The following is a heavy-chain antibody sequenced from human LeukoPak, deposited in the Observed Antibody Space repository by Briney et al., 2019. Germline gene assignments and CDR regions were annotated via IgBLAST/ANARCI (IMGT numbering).Heavy chain of an antibody. J-gene: IGHJ4*02. Sequence: NPSETLSLTCAVYVGSFSGYYWSWIRQPPWKGLEWIGEINHSGSTNYNPSLKSRVTISVDTSKNQFSLKLSSVTAADTAVYYCARDSSGWKYGFDYWGQGTLVTVSS. CDR1: VGSFSGYY. D-gene: IGHD6-19*01. CDR3: ARDSSGWKYGFDY. V-gene: IGHV4-34*01. CDR2: INHSGST.